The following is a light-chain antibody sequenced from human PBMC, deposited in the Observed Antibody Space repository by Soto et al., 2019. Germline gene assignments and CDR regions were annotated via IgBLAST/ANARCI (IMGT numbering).Light chain of an antibody. CDR2: GAS. CDR3: QQYHDWPLT. CDR1: QAIDSN. Sequence: EIVMTQSPATLSVSPGETATLSCGASQAIDSNLAWYQQRVGQAPSLLIYGASTRATGVPARVSGSESETEFTLTIRGLHSEDFALYYCQQYHDWPLTVGGGTKVHIK. V-gene: IGKV3-15*01. J-gene: IGKJ4*01.